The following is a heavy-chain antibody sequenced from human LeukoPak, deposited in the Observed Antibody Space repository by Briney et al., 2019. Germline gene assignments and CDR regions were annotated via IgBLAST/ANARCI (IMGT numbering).Heavy chain of an antibody. D-gene: IGHD3-16*01. J-gene: IGHJ4*02. V-gene: IGHV4-34*01. CDR1: DGPFSGHY. CDR2: INQSGST. Sequence: PSETLSLTCAVYDGPFSGHYWTWIRQPPGKGLEWIGEINQSGSTNYNPSLKSRVTISVDTSKNQFSLKLSSVTAADTAVYYCARGGESSNFDYWGQGTLVTVSS. CDR3: ARGGESSNFDY.